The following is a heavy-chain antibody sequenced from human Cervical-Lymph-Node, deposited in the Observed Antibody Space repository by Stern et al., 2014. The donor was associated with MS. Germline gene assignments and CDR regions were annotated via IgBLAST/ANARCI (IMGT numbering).Heavy chain of an antibody. V-gene: IGHV1-46*01. J-gene: IGHJ3*02. CDR3: ARDRGPHAFDI. CDR1: GYNFTIYY. D-gene: IGHD3-16*01. Sequence: VQLEESGAEVKKPGASVNVSCKTSGYNFTIYYIHWVRQAPGQGLEWMGIINPSSGHTSNAQKFQGRVTLIRDTSTSTVHMALNSLRSDDTAVYFCARDRGPHAFDIWGQGTMVTVSS. CDR2: INPSSGHT.